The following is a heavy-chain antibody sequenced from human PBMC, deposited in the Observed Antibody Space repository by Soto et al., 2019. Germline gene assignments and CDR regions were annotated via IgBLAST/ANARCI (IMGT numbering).Heavy chain of an antibody. CDR1: GFTFSYG. Sequence: VQLLESGGGLIQPGGSLRLSCAASGFTFSYGIHWLRQAPGKGLEWVAYISYDSSNKFYGDSVKGRVTISRDNSKNTQFLQMNILRAEDTAVYYCAKLVIGYCSGHTCDDYWGQGTLVAVSS. V-gene: IGHV3-30*18. J-gene: IGHJ4*02. CDR3: AKLVIGYCSGHTCDDY. D-gene: IGHD2-15*01. CDR2: ISYDSSNK.